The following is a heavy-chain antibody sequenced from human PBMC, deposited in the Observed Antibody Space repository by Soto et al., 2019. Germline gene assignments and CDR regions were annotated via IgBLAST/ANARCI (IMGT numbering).Heavy chain of an antibody. Sequence: QVQLQESGPGLVKPSGTLSLTCAVSGGSISSSNWWSWVRQPPGKGLEWIGEIYHSGSTNYNPSLKSRFTISVDKSKNQFSLKLSSVTAADTAVYYCARAGSYYGSGSGFDPWGQGTLVTVSS. CDR3: ARAGSYYGSGSGFDP. D-gene: IGHD3-10*01. CDR2: IYHSGST. CDR1: GGSISSSNW. V-gene: IGHV4-4*02. J-gene: IGHJ5*02.